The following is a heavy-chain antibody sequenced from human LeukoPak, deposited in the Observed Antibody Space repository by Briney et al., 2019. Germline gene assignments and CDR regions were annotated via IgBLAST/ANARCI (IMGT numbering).Heavy chain of an antibody. J-gene: IGHJ6*03. CDR3: ARVAYDFWSGYHYYCYYMDV. V-gene: IGHV3-7*01. D-gene: IGHD3-3*01. Sequence: PGGSLRLSCAASGFTFSSYWMSWVRQAPGKGLEWVANIKQDGSEKYYVDSVKGRFTISRDNAKNSLYLQMNSLRAEDTAVYYCARVAYDFWSGYHYYCYYMDVWGKGTTVTVSS. CDR1: GFTFSSYW. CDR2: IKQDGSEK.